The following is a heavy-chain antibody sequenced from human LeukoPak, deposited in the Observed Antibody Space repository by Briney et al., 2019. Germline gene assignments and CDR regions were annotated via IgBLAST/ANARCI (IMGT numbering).Heavy chain of an antibody. J-gene: IGHJ4*02. CDR1: GYTFTSYY. CDR2: INPSGGST. Sequence: ASVKVSCKASGYTFTSYYMHWVRQAPGQGLEWMGIINPSGGSTSYAQKFQGRVTMTRDMSTSTVFMELSSLRSEDTAVYYCARGGEGPRLAGSFWGQGTLVTVSS. V-gene: IGHV1-46*01. CDR3: ARGGEGPRLAGSF. D-gene: IGHD3-16*01.